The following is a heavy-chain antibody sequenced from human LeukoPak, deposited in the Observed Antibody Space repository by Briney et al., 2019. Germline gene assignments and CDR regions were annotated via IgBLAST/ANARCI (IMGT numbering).Heavy chain of an antibody. J-gene: IGHJ5*02. CDR3: AGDCSSTSCQPDGFDP. V-gene: IGHV1-8*01. CDR1: GYTFTSYD. D-gene: IGHD2-2*01. Sequence: ASVKVSCKASGYTFTSYDINWVRQATGQGLEWMGWMNPNSGNTGYAQKFQGRVTMTRNTSISTAYMELSSLRSEDTAVYYCAGDCSSTSCQPDGFDPWGQGTLVTVSS. CDR2: MNPNSGNT.